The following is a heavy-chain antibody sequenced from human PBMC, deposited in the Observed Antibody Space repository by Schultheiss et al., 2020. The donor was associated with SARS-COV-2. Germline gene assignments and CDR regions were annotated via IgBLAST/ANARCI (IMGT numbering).Heavy chain of an antibody. CDR1: GGSISSGGFY. CDR3: ARGRYGGAAI. J-gene: IGHJ4*02. Sequence: SETLSLTCTVSGGSISSGGFYWSWIRQPPGKGLEWIGEINPSGNTNYIPSLKSRVTISVDTSKNQFSLRLSSVTAADTAVYYCARGRYGGAAIWGQGTLVTVSS. CDR2: INPSGNT. V-gene: IGHV4-39*07. D-gene: IGHD2-21*01.